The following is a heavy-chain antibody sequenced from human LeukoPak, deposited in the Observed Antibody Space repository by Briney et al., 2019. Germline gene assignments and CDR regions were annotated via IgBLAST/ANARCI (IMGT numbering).Heavy chain of an antibody. CDR1: GFTFSSYG. CDR3: ARAEDTAMAGDY. D-gene: IGHD5-18*01. J-gene: IGHJ4*02. V-gene: IGHV3-33*01. Sequence: PGGPLRLSCAASGFTFSSYGMHWVRQAPGKGLEWVAVIWYDGSNKYYADSVKGRFTISRDNSKNTLYLQMNSLRAEDTAVYYCARAEDTAMAGDYWGQGTLVTVSS. CDR2: IWYDGSNK.